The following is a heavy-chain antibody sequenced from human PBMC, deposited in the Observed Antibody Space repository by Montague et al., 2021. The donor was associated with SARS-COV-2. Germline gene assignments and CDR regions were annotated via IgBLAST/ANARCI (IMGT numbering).Heavy chain of an antibody. V-gene: IGHV4-59*01. CDR1: GGSFSSYY. CDR2: IYYSGST. Sequence: SETLSLTCAVYGGSFSSYYWSWIRQSPGKGLEWIGYIYYSGSTNYNPSLKSRVTISVDTSKNQFSLKLSSVTAADTAVYYCARGIAAHGFYYYGMDVWGQGTTVTVSS. J-gene: IGHJ6*02. D-gene: IGHD6-25*01. CDR3: ARGIAAHGFYYYGMDV.